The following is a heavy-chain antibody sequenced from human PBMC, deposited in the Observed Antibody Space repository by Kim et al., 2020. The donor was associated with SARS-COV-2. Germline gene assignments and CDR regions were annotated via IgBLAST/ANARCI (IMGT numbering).Heavy chain of an antibody. Sequence: DSVKGRFTISRDKAKSTLYLQMNSLRDDDTAVYYCVSPRLNVEVPGTSSSWGQGTLVTVSS. CDR3: VSPRLNVEVPGTSSS. J-gene: IGHJ4*02. D-gene: IGHD6-19*01. V-gene: IGHV3-7*01.